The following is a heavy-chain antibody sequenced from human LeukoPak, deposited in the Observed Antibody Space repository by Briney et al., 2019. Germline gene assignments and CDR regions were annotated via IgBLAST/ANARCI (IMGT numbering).Heavy chain of an antibody. V-gene: IGHV1-2*02. J-gene: IGHJ4*02. Sequence: ASVKVSCKASGYTFTGYYMQWVRQAPGQGLEWMGWINPNNGDTRYAQKFQGRVTMTRDTSISTVYMELSRLTSDDTAVYSCARERGYYYDNEGWGQGTLVTVSS. D-gene: IGHD3-22*01. CDR1: GYTFTGYY. CDR3: ARERGYYYDNEG. CDR2: INPNNGDT.